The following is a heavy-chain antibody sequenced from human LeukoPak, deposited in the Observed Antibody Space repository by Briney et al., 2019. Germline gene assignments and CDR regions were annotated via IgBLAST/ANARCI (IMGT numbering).Heavy chain of an antibody. J-gene: IGHJ6*03. Sequence: GGSLRLSCAASGFTVSRYWMSWVRQAPGKGLEWVANINEDGSEKIYVDFVKGRFTISRDNAKNSLYLQMNSLRGEDRAVYYCARQRYMDVWGKGTTVTVSS. V-gene: IGHV3-7*01. CDR2: INEDGSEK. CDR3: ARQRYMDV. CDR1: GFTVSRYW.